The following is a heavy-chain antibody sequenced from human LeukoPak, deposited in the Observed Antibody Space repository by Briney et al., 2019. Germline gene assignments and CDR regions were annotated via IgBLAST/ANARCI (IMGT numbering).Heavy chain of an antibody. D-gene: IGHD6-13*01. Sequence: GESLKISCKTSGYSFTIYWIGWVRQMPGKGLEWMGIIYPGDSDTRYSPSFHGQVTISADRSINTAYLQWSSLKASDTAMYYCARSTSDTLAAGDYWGQGTPVTVSS. CDR2: IYPGDSDT. CDR1: GYSFTIYW. CDR3: ARSTSDTLAAGDY. J-gene: IGHJ4*02. V-gene: IGHV5-51*01.